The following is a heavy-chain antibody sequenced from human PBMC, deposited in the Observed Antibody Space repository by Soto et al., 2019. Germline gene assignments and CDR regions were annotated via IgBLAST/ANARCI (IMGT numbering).Heavy chain of an antibody. D-gene: IGHD2-21*01. CDR2: ISLRHHST. CDR3: AREFYSCGAECPYSMDY. V-gene: IGHV1-46*01. CDR1: GYTFVDYF. Sequence: ASVKVSCKASGYTFVDYFIHWVRQAPGQGLEWMGIISLRHHSTSYAQKFQDRLSVTRDPSSTTIYMELSSLRSEDTAVYYCAREFYSCGAECPYSMDYWGQGTPVTLSS. J-gene: IGHJ4*02.